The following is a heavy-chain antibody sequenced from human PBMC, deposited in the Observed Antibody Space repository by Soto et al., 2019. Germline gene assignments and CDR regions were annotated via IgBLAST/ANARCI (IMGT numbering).Heavy chain of an antibody. CDR1: GFTFSSYG. J-gene: IGHJ4*02. CDR3: ARDYYDSSGFLDY. CDR2: IWYDGSNK. V-gene: IGHV3-33*01. Sequence: GGSLRLSCAASGFTFSSYGMHWVRQAPGKGLEWVAVIWYDGSNKYYADSVKGRFTISRDNSKNALYLQMNSLRAEDTAVYYCARDYYDSSGFLDYWGQGTLVTVSS. D-gene: IGHD3-22*01.